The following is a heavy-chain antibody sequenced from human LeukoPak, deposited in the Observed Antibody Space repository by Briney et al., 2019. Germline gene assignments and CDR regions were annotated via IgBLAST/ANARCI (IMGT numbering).Heavy chain of an antibody. J-gene: IGHJ4*02. Sequence: PSETLSLTCAVYGGSFSGHYWSWIRQPPGKGLEWIGEINHSGSTNYNPSLKSRVTISVDTSKNQFSLKLSSVTAADTAVYYCARGKTDTIMDYWGQGTLVTVSS. V-gene: IGHV4-34*01. CDR3: ARGKTDTIMDY. D-gene: IGHD5-24*01. CDR2: INHSGST. CDR1: GGSFSGHY.